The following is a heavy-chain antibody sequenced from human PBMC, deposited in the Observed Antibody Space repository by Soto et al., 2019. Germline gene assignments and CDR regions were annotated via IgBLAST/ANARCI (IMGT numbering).Heavy chain of an antibody. D-gene: IGHD2-21*02. Sequence: SETLSLTCAVSGGSISSSNWWSWVRQPPGKGLEWIGEIYHSGSTNYNPSLKSRVTISVDKSKNQFSLKLSSVTAADTAVYYCARSTVVTPEAFDYWGQGTLVTVSS. V-gene: IGHV4-4*02. CDR3: ARSTVVTPEAFDY. J-gene: IGHJ4*02. CDR2: IYHSGST. CDR1: GGSISSSNW.